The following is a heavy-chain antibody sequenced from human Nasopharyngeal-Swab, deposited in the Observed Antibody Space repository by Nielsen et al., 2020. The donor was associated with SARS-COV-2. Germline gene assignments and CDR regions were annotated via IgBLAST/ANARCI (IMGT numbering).Heavy chain of an antibody. V-gene: IGHV3-23*01. CDR2: IGGSGVKT. J-gene: IGHJ4*02. D-gene: IGHD1-1*01. CDR3: AKEETDWNPFDY. Sequence: GESLKISCAASGFTFSSYAMSWVRQAPGKGLECVSGIGGSGVKTYYADSVKGRFTISRDNSKNTLYLQMNSLRAEDTAVYYCAKEETDWNPFDYWGQGTLVTVSS. CDR1: GFTFSSYA.